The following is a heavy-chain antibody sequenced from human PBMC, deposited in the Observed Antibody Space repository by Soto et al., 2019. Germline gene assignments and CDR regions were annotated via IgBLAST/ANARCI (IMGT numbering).Heavy chain of an antibody. CDR1: GGTFSSYT. J-gene: IGHJ2*01. Sequence: QVQLVQSGAEVKKPGSSVKVSCKASGGTFSSYTISWVRLAPGQGLEWMGRILPIIGITHYAQKFKGRVTITADKYTSTAYMDLSSLISDDTAVYYCARAGPHSSNGIDIWGRGTLVTVSS. D-gene: IGHD6-13*01. CDR2: ILPIIGIT. CDR3: ARAGPHSSNGIDI. V-gene: IGHV1-69*02.